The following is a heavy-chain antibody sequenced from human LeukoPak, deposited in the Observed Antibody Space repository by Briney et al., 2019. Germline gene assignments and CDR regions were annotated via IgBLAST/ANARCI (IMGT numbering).Heavy chain of an antibody. J-gene: IGHJ4*02. V-gene: IGHV4-4*07. CDR3: ARGGTTPYYFDD. CDR2: IYSNENT. D-gene: IGHD2-15*01. CDR1: GGSITSYY. Sequence: PSDTLSLTCTVSGGSITSYYWSWIRQPAGKGLEWIGRIYSNENTNYNPSLKSRVTMSVDTSKNQFSLKLSSVTAADTAVYYCARGGTTPYYFDDWGQGTLVTVSS.